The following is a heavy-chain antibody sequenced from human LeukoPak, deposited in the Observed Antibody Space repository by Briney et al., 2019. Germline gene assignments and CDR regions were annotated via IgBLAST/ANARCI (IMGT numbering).Heavy chain of an antibody. D-gene: IGHD2-15*01. J-gene: IGHJ4*02. CDR1: GYSISSGYY. Sequence: SETLSLTCTVSGYSISSGYYWGWIRQPPGKGLEWIGSIYHSGSTYYNPSLKSRVTISVDTSKNQFSLKLSSVTAADTAVYYCARARYCSGGSCYFFDYWGQGTLVTVSS. CDR2: IYHSGST. V-gene: IGHV4-38-2*02. CDR3: ARARYCSGGSCYFFDY.